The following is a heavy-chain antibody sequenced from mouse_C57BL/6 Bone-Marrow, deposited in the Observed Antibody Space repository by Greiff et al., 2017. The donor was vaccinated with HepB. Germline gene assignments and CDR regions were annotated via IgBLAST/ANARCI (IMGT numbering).Heavy chain of an antibody. D-gene: IGHD2-4*01. Sequence: QVQLQQSGAELVKPGASVKMSCKASGYTFTSYWITWVKQRPGQGLEWIGDIYPGSGSTNYNEKFKSKATLTVDTSSSTAYMQLSSLTSEDSAVYYCASIYYDSDRDYWGQGTTLTVSS. J-gene: IGHJ2*01. V-gene: IGHV1-55*01. CDR2: IYPGSGST. CDR1: GYTFTSYW. CDR3: ASIYYDSDRDY.